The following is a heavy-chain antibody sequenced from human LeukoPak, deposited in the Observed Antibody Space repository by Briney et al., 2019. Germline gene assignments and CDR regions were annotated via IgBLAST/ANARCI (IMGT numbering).Heavy chain of an antibody. J-gene: IGHJ5*02. D-gene: IGHD2-2*02. CDR1: GGSISSGGYY. CDR3: ARGYCSSTSCYSWFDP. V-gene: IGHV4-31*03. CDR2: IYYSGST. Sequence: KPSQTLSLTCTVSGGSISSGGYYWSWIRQHPGKGLEWIGYIYYSGSTYYNPSLKSRVTISVDTSKNQFSLKLSSVTAADTAVYYCARGYCSSTSCYSWFDPWGQGTLVTVSS.